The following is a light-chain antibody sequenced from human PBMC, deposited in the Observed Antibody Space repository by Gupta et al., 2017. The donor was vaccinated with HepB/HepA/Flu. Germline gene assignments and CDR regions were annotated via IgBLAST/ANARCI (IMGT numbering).Light chain of an antibody. CDR1: SSDVGGYNY. CDR3: SSYAGSNNFGV. J-gene: IGLJ2*01. CDR2: EVS. V-gene: IGLV2-8*01. Sequence: QSALTQPPSASGSPGQSVTIPCTRTSSDVGGYNYVSWYQQHPGKAPKLMIYEVSKRPSGVPDRFSGSKSGNTASLTVSGLQAEDEADYYCSSYAGSNNFGVFGGGTKLTVL.